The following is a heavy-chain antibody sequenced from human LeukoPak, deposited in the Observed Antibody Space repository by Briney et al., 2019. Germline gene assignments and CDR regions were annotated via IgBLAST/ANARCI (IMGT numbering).Heavy chain of an antibody. V-gene: IGHV3-23*01. CDR2: ISGSGTVT. D-gene: IGHD2-15*01. J-gene: IGHJ4*02. CDR1: GFTFSNHA. Sequence: KAGGSLRLSCAASGFTFSNHAMNWVRQAPGKGLEWVSIISGSGTVTYYADSVKGRFTISRDNSKNTLYLQMNSLRAEDTAVYYCAKTSAGEGRIIGSGYFDNWGQGTLVTVSS. CDR3: AKTSAGEGRIIGSGYFDN.